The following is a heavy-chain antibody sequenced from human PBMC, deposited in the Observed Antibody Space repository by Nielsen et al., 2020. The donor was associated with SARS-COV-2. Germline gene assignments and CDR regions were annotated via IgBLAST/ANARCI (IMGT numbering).Heavy chain of an antibody. J-gene: IGHJ4*02. V-gene: IGHV3-11*05. CDR3: ARGLKLCRDTAVSTLDL. CDR1: EFTFSDYY. Sequence: GESLKISCAASEFTFSDYYMTWIRQAPGKEMELVAHISSSGSYKDHADSVKGRFTVSSDNSMNFLYLQMNSLGAEDTAVYFCARGLKLCRDTAVSTLDLWGQGTVVTVSS. CDR2: ISSSGSYK. D-gene: IGHD5-18*01.